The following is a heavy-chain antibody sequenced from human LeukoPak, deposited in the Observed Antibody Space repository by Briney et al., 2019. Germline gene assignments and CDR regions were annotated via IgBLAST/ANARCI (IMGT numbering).Heavy chain of an antibody. CDR1: GYTFTSYD. CDR2: MNPNSGNT. J-gene: IGHJ6*02. V-gene: IGHV1-8*01. Sequence: GASVKVSCKASGYTFTSYDINWVRQATGQGLEWMGWMNPNSGNTGYAQKFQGRVTMARNTSISTAYMDLRSLRSDDTAVYYCARDPYCGSTRCYRTGGMDVWGQGTTVTVSS. D-gene: IGHD2-2*02. CDR3: ARDPYCGSTRCYRTGGMDV.